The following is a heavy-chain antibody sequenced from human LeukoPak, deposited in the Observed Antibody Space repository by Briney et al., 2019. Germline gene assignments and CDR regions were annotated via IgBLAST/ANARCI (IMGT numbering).Heavy chain of an antibody. Sequence: SETLSLTCSVSGGSITDDNYYWGWTRPPPGKGLEWIGDIYYRGTTSYMPSLKSRVTISVATSKNQFSLKLDSVTAADTSVYYCARHLYEYDNSAFSFDSGGQGTLVTVSS. D-gene: IGHD3-22*01. J-gene: IGHJ4*02. V-gene: IGHV4-39*01. CDR3: ARHLYEYDNSAFSFDS. CDR2: IYYRGTT. CDR1: GGSITDDNYY.